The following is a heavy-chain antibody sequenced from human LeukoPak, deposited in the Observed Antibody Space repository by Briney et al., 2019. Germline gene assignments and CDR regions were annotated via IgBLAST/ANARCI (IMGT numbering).Heavy chain of an antibody. Sequence: PGGSLRLSCAASGFTFSSYGMHWVRQAPGKGLEWVAVIWYDGSNKYYADSVKGRFTISRDNSKNTLYLQMNSLRAEDTAVYYCAGLYQPPFVWGQGTLVTVSS. CDR2: IWYDGSNK. CDR1: GFTFSSYG. CDR3: AGLYQPPFV. V-gene: IGHV3-33*01. D-gene: IGHD3-16*01. J-gene: IGHJ4*02.